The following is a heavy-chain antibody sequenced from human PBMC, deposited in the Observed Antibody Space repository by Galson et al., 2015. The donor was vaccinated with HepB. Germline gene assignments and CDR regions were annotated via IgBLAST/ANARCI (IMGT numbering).Heavy chain of an antibody. CDR2: FDPEDGET. Sequence: SVKVSCKVSGYTLTELSMHWVRQAPGKGLEWMGGFDPEDGETIYAQKFQGRVTMTEDTSTDTAYMELSSLRSEDTAVYYCATPTYYYGSGSYRYYFDYWGREPWSPSPQ. D-gene: IGHD3-10*01. V-gene: IGHV1-24*01. J-gene: IGHJ4*02. CDR1: GYTLTELS. CDR3: ATPTYYYGSGSYRYYFDY.